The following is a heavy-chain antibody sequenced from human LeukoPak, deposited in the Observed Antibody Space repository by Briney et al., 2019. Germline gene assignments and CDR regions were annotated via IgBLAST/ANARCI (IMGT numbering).Heavy chain of an antibody. V-gene: IGHV1-46*01. Sequence: APVKVSCKASGYTFSHYYMQCVRQAPGQGLEWMGIINAGGGFTSYAQKFQGRLTMTRDMSASTVYMELSSLRSEDTAVYFCARGRFDSWSASPLYYYGMDDWGQGTTVAV. CDR1: GYTFSHYY. D-gene: IGHD3-3*01. CDR2: INAGGGFT. J-gene: IGHJ6*02. CDR3: ARGRFDSWSASPLYYYGMDD.